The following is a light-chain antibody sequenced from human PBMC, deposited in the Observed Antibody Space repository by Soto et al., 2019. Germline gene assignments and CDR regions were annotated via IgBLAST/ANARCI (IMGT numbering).Light chain of an antibody. J-gene: IGLJ2*01. CDR1: SSDIGGYSY. Sequence: QSALTQPRSVSGSPGQSVSISCTGTSSDIGGYSYVSWYQQHPNRAPKLIIFDVDKRPSGVPDRFSGSKSGSTASLTISGLQAEDEADYYCCSYAGSFTVVFGGGTQLTVL. CDR3: CSYAGSFTVV. CDR2: DVD. V-gene: IGLV2-11*01.